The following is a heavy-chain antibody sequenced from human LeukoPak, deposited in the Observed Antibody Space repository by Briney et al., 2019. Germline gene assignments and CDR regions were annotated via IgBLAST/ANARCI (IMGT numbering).Heavy chain of an antibody. Sequence: ASVKVSCKASGYTFTSYWIQWVRQAPGQGLEWMGLINPDGGSTAYAHRFQGRVIMTRDTSTSTAYMDLSSLRSEDTAVYHCARAPRNSSTMLDYWGQGTLVAVSS. D-gene: IGHD1-14*01. CDR2: INPDGGST. V-gene: IGHV1-46*01. CDR1: GYTFTSYW. CDR3: ARAPRNSSTMLDY. J-gene: IGHJ4*02.